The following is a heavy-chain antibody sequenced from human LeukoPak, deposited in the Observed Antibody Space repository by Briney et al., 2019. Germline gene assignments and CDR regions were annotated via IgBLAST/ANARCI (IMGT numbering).Heavy chain of an antibody. D-gene: IGHD3-10*01. J-gene: IGHJ4*02. CDR3: ARQSVTMVRGVIVFDY. CDR1: GGSISSGDYY. CDR2: IYYSGST. V-gene: IGHV4-30-4*01. Sequence: PSETLSLTCTVSGGSISSGDYYWSWIRQPPGKGLEWIGYIYYSGSTSYNPSLKSRVTISVDTSKTQFSLKLSSVTAADTAVYYCARQSVTMVRGVIVFDYWGQGTLVTVSS.